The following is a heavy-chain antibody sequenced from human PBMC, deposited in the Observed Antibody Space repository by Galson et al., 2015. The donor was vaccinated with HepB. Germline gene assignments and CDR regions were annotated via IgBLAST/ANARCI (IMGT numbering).Heavy chain of an antibody. D-gene: IGHD6-13*01. J-gene: IGHJ5*02. CDR3: AKTRVDSSRWYGRANWFDP. CDR2: IVGSGGIT. Sequence: SLRLSCAASGFTFSTFAMSWVRQAPGKGLEWVSTIVGSGGITYYADSVKGRFTISRDNSKNTLYLQMNSLRAEDTAVYYCAKTRVDSSRWYGRANWFDPWGQGTLVTVSS. V-gene: IGHV3-23*01. CDR1: GFTFSTFA.